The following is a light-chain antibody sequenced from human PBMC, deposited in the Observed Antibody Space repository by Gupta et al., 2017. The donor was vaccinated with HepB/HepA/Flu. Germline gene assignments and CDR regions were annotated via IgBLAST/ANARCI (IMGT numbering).Light chain of an antibody. CDR1: SSDVGGYNY. CDR3: SSYTSSSTLGGV. Sequence: QSALTQPASVSGSPGQSITLSFTGTSSDVGGYNYVSWYQQHPGKAPKLMIYDVSNRPSGVSNRFSGSKSGKTASLTISGLQAEDEADYYCSSYTSSSTLGGVFGGGTKLTVL. CDR2: DVS. V-gene: IGLV2-14*03. J-gene: IGLJ2*01.